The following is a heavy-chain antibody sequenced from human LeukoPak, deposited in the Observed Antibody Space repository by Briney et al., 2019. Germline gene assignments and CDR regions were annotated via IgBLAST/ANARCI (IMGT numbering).Heavy chain of an antibody. J-gene: IGHJ4*02. D-gene: IGHD2-15*01. V-gene: IGHV3-21*01. CDR1: GFTFSSYS. CDR3: ARDQGPIYCSGGSCYGRGGDY. CDR2: ISSSSSYI. Sequence: AGSLRLSCAASGFTFSSYSMNWVRQAPGKGLEWVSSISSSSSYIFYADSVKGRFTISRDNAKNSLYLQMNSLRAEDTAVYYCARDQGPIYCSGGSCYGRGGDYWGQGTLVTVSS.